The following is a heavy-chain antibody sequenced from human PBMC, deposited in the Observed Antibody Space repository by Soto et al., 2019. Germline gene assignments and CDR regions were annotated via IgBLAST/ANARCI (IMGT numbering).Heavy chain of an antibody. CDR3: ARDRPGISVIRAVKTYNYFDP. J-gene: IGHJ5*02. D-gene: IGHD3-10*01. CDR1: GYTFTSYY. Sequence: ASVKVSCKASGYTFTSYYMHWVRQAPGQGLEWMGIINPSGGSTSYAQKFQGRVTMTRDTSTSTVYMELSSLRSDDTAIYYCARDRPGISVIRAVKTYNYFDPWGQGTPVTVSS. CDR2: INPSGGST. V-gene: IGHV1-46*01.